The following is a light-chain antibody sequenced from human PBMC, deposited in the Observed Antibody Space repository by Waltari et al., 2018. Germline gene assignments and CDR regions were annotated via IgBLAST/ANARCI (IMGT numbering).Light chain of an antibody. V-gene: IGKV3-20*01. J-gene: IGKJ2*01. Sequence: EIVLTQSPGTLSQSPGERATLSCRASQSVSGNNLAWYQQKPAQAPRLLIHGASSRATGIPDRFSGSGSGTDFTLTISRLEPEDFAVYYCQQYGRSWNTFGQGTKLEIK. CDR3: QQYGRSWNT. CDR2: GAS. CDR1: QSVSGNN.